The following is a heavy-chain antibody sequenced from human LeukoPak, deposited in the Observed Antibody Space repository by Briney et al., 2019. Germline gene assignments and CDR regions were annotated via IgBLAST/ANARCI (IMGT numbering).Heavy chain of an antibody. V-gene: IGHV3-30-3*01. J-gene: IGHJ3*02. Sequence: QPGRSLRLSCAASGFTFSSYAMHWVRQAPGKGLEWVAVISYDGSNKYYADSVKGRFTISRDNSKNTLYLQMNSLRAEDTAVYYCAKDLGYCSGGSCRLFGAFDIWGQGTMATVSS. CDR3: AKDLGYCSGGSCRLFGAFDI. CDR2: ISYDGSNK. D-gene: IGHD2-15*01. CDR1: GFTFSSYA.